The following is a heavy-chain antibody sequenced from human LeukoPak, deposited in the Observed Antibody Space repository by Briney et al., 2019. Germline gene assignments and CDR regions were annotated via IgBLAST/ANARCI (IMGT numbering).Heavy chain of an antibody. V-gene: IGHV4-39*01. Sequence: PSETLSLTCTVSGGSISSSSYSWGWIRQPPGKGLEWIGSIYYSGSTYYNPSLKSRVTISVDTSKNQFSLKLSSVTAADTAVYYCARKALGAFDYWGQGTLVTVSS. CDR1: GGSISSSSYS. CDR2: IYYSGST. J-gene: IGHJ4*02. D-gene: IGHD4/OR15-4a*01. CDR3: ARKALGAFDY.